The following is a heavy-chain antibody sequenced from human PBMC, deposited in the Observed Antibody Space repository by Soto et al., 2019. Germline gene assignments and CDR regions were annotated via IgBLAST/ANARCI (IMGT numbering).Heavy chain of an antibody. CDR1: GYTFISYD. CDR3: ASEVAGRFVP. CDR2: MNPNSGNT. J-gene: IGHJ5*02. V-gene: IGHV1-8*01. D-gene: IGHD6-13*01. Sequence: QVQLVQSGAEVKKPGASVKVSCKASGYTFISYDINWVRQATGQGLEWMGWMNPNSGNTAYAQKFQGRVTMTRNTSISTAYMELSSLRSEDKAGYYCASEVAGRFVPWGQGTLVTVSS.